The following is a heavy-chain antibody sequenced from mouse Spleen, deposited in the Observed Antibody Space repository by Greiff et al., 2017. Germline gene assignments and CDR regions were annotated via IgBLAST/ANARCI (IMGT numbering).Heavy chain of an antibody. CDR1: GYSFTDYN. CDR2: INPNYGTT. Sequence: EVKLVESGPELVKPGASVKISCKASGYSFTDYNMNWVKQSNGKSLEWIGVINPNYGTTSYNQKFKGKATLTVDQSSSTAYMQLNSLTSEDSAVYYCATKRGLYYDGSPFAYWGQGTLVTVSA. CDR3: ATKRGLYYDGSPFAY. D-gene: IGHD1-1*01. J-gene: IGHJ3*01. V-gene: IGHV1-39*01.